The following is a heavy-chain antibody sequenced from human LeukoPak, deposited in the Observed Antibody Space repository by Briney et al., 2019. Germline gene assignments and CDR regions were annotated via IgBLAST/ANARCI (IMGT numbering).Heavy chain of an antibody. D-gene: IGHD4-17*01. CDR1: GYTFTSYG. CDR2: ISVYNGNI. V-gene: IGHV1-18*01. CDR3: ARAYGDYAANYFYYMDV. J-gene: IGHJ6*03. Sequence: ASVKVSCKASGYTFTSYGISWVRQAPGQGLGWMGWISVYNGNINYAQKLQGRVTMTTDTSTSTAYMELRSLRSDDTAVYYCARAYGDYAANYFYYMDVWGKGTTVTVSS.